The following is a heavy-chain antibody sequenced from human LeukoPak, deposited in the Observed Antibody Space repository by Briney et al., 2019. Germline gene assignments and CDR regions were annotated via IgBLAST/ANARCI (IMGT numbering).Heavy chain of an antibody. CDR3: ARHVVYCSGGSCTSGRFDI. Sequence: GESLKISCKGSGYSFTSYWISWVRQLPGKGLEWMGRIDPSDSYTNYSPSFQGHVTISADKSISTAYLQWSSLKASDTAMYYCARHVVYCSGGSCTSGRFDIWGQGQWSPSLQ. CDR2: IDPSDSYT. J-gene: IGHJ3*02. CDR1: GYSFTSYW. D-gene: IGHD2-15*01. V-gene: IGHV5-10-1*01.